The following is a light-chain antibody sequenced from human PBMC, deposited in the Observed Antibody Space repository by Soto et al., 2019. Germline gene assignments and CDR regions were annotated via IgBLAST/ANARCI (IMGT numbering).Light chain of an antibody. CDR3: QQYDNL. CDR2: DAS. J-gene: IGKJ4*02. Sequence: DIQMTQSPSSLSASVGDRVTITCQASQDISNYLNWYQQKPGKAPKLLIYDASNLETGVPSRFSGSGSGTDFTFTIIILKPEYIATYYGQQYDNLFGGGTKVEIK. V-gene: IGKV1-33*01. CDR1: QDISNY.